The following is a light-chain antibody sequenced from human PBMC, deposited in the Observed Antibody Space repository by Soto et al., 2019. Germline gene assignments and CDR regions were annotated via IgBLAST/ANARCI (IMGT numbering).Light chain of an antibody. J-gene: IGLJ2*01. CDR1: SSDVGYDY. Sequence: QSVLTQPASVSGSPGQSITISCTGISSDVGYDYVSWYQQHPGKVPKLMIYEVSNRPSGVSNRFSGSKSGNTASLTISGLQAEDEADYYCSSYTTSSTLVFGGGTKLTVL. CDR3: SSYTTSSTLV. CDR2: EVS. V-gene: IGLV2-14*01.